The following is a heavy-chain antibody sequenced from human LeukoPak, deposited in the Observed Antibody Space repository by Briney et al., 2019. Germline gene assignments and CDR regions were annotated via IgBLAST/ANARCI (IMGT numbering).Heavy chain of an antibody. J-gene: IGHJ5*02. V-gene: IGHV3-33*06. CDR2: IWYDGSNK. CDR3: AKDLNYYDSSGPNWFDP. CDR1: GFTFSSHA. D-gene: IGHD3-22*01. Sequence: GGSLRLSCAASGFTFSSHAMHWVRQAPGKGLEWVAVIWYDGSNKYYADSVKGRFTISRDNSKNTLYLQMNSLRAEDTAVYYCAKDLNYYDSSGPNWFDPWGQGTLVTVSS.